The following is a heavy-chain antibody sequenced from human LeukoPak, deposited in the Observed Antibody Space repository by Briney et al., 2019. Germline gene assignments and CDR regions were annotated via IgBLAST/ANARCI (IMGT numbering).Heavy chain of an antibody. CDR3: ANGRSQYSSSWYRPFDY. V-gene: IGHV3-74*01. J-gene: IGHJ4*02. CDR1: GFTFSTYW. D-gene: IGHD6-13*01. CDR2: FNSDGRST. Sequence: GGSLRLYCAASGFTFSTYWMHWVRQAPGKGLVWVSRFNSDGRSTYYADSVKGRFTISRDNSKNTLYLQMNSLRAEDTAVYYCANGRSQYSSSWYRPFDYWGQGTLVTVSS.